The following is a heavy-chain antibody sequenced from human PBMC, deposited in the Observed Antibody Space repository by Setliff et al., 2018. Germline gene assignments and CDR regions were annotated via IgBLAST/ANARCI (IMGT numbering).Heavy chain of an antibody. CDR2: INHSGST. CDR1: GGSFSGSY. Sequence: TLSLTCAVYGGSFSGSYWSWIRQPPGKGLEWIGEINHSGSTNYNPSLKSRVTISVDTSKNQFSLKLSSVTAADTAVYYCARGYGYSSGWYRVYFDYWGQGTLVTVSS. V-gene: IGHV4-34*01. D-gene: IGHD6-19*01. J-gene: IGHJ4*02. CDR3: ARGYGYSSGWYRVYFDY.